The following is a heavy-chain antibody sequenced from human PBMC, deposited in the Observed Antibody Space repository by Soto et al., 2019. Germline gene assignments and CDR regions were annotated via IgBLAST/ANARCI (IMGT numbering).Heavy chain of an antibody. CDR3: ARGGSYMVRGVIDY. Sequence: QVQLVQSGAEVKKPGSSVKVSCKASGGTFSSYAISWVRQAPGQGLEWMGGIIPIFGTANYAQKFQGRVTFTAAESTSPGSMELSRLRSEDPAVYYCARGGSYMVRGVIDYWGQGTLVIVSS. J-gene: IGHJ4*02. D-gene: IGHD3-10*01. CDR2: IIPIFGTA. CDR1: GGTFSSYA. V-gene: IGHV1-69*01.